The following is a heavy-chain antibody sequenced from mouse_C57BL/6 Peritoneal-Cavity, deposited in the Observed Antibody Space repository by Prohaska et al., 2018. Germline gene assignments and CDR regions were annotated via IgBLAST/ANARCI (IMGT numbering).Heavy chain of an antibody. CDR2: IYPGSGST. D-gene: IGHD3-2*02. V-gene: IGHV1-55*01. CDR1: GYTFTSYW. J-gene: IGHJ2*01. CDR3: ANQAYFDY. Sequence: SVKMSCKASGYTFTSYWITWVKQRPGQGLKWIGDIYPGSGSTNYKEKFKSTATLTVDTSSGTAYMQLSSLTSDESAVYYCANQAYFDYWGQGTTLTVSS.